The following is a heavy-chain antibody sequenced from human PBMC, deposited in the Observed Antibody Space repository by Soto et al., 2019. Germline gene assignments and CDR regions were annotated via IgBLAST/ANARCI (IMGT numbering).Heavy chain of an antibody. CDR2: INTYNGNT. V-gene: IGHV1-18*01. CDR1: GYTFTSHG. J-gene: IGHJ4*02. D-gene: IGHD2-8*02. Sequence: QVQLVQSGAEVKTPGASVKVSCKASGYTFTSHGITWVRQAPGQGLEWMGWINTYNGNTDYAQKFQGRVTMTTDTSTSAAYMELRSLTSDDTAMYYCTRTCPGASCYQIYRGQGTLVTVSS. CDR3: TRTCPGASCYQIY.